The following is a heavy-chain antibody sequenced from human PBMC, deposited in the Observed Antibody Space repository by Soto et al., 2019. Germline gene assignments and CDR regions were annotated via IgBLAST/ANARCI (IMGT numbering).Heavy chain of an antibody. CDR1: GFTFSSYA. V-gene: IGHV3-23*01. CDR2: ISGSGST. Sequence: PGGSLRLSCAASGFTFSSYAMSWVRQAPGKGLEWVSAISGSGSTFYADSVKGRFTISSDNSKNTLYLQMNSLRAEDTAVYYCARDRSQRIQLWLPDYWGQGTLVTVSS. CDR3: ARDRSQRIQLWLPDY. J-gene: IGHJ4*02. D-gene: IGHD5-18*01.